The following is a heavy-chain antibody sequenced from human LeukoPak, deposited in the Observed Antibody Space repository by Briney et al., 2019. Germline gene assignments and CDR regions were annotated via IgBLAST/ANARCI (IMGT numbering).Heavy chain of an antibody. D-gene: IGHD3-22*01. CDR1: GFTFSSYS. CDR3: ARGNLPLYYYDSSGYYYFDY. J-gene: IGHJ4*02. V-gene: IGHV3-21*01. Sequence: GGSLRLSCAASGFTFSSYSMNWVRQAPGKGLEWVSSISSSSSYIYYADSVKGRFTISRDNAKNSLYLQMNSLRAEDTAVYYCARGNLPLYYYDSSGYYYFDYWGQGTLVTVSS. CDR2: ISSSSSYI.